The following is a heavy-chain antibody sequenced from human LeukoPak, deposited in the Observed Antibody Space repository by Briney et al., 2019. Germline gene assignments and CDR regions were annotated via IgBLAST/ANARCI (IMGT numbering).Heavy chain of an antibody. CDR2: IEPSDSYI. J-gene: IGHJ3*02. CDR1: GYSFTTYW. D-gene: IGHD3-3*01. CDR3: ARQAETIFGVVISRDAFDI. V-gene: IGHV5-10-1*01. Sequence: RGESLRISCRGSGYSFTTYWISWVRQMPGKGLEWRGRIEPSDSYINYRPSFQGHVTISVDKSISTAYLQWSSLKASDTAMYYCARQAETIFGVVISRDAFDIWGQGTMVTVSS.